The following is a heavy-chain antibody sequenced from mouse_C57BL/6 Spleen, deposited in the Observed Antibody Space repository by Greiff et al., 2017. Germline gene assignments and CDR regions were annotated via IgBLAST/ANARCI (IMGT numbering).Heavy chain of an antibody. D-gene: IGHD2-4*01. CDR1: GFSLTSYA. J-gene: IGHJ2*01. Sequence: VTLQESGPGLVAPSQSLYITCTVSGFSLTSYAISWVRQPPGKGLEWLGVLWTGGGTNYTSALKSRLSISKDNSKSQVFVKMNCLQTDDTAMYYCARNWVYDYYIDYWCQGTTLTVSS. V-gene: IGHV2-9-1*01. CDR3: ARNWVYDYYIDY. CDR2: LWTGGGT.